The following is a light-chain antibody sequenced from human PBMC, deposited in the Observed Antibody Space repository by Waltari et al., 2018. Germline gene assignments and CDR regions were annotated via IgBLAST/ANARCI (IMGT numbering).Light chain of an antibody. CDR1: QSLLYSNGYNY. CDR3: MQALQTPVT. V-gene: IGKV2-28*01. J-gene: IGKJ3*01. Sequence: DIVMTQSPLSLPVTPGEPASISCRSSQSLLYSNGYNYLDWYLQKPGQSPQLLIYLGSNRASGVPDRFSGSGSGTDFTLRISRVEADDVGVYYCMQALQTPVTFGPGTKVDIK. CDR2: LGS.